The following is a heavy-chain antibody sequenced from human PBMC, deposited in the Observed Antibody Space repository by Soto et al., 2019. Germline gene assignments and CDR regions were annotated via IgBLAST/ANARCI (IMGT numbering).Heavy chain of an antibody. J-gene: IGHJ4*02. Sequence: SETLSLTCAVSGGSISSGGYSWSWIRQPPGKGLEWIGYIYHSGSTYYNPSLKSRVTISVDRSKNQFSLKLSSVTAADTAVYYCARGGGYSGYDSVFDYWGQGTLVTI. CDR3: ARGGGYSGYDSVFDY. V-gene: IGHV4-30-2*01. D-gene: IGHD5-12*01. CDR2: IYHSGST. CDR1: GGSISSGGYS.